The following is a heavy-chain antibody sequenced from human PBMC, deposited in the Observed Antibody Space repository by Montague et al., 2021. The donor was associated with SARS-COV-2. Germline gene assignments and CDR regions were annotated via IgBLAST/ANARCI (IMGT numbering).Heavy chain of an antibody. CDR1: GGSISSSSYY. CDR3: ARHALRLVAGTHNWFDP. J-gene: IGHJ5*02. V-gene: IGHV4-39*01. Sequence: SETLSLTCTVSGGSISSSSYYWGWIRQPPGKGLEWIGCIYYSGGTYYNPSLKSRVTISVDTSKNQFSLKLSSVTAADTAVYYCARHALRLVAGTHNWFDPWGQGTLVTVSS. D-gene: IGHD6-19*01. CDR2: IYYSGGT.